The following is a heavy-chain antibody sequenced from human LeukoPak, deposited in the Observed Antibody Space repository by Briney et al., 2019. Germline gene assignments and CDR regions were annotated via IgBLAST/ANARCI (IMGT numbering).Heavy chain of an antibody. D-gene: IGHD3-16*01. J-gene: IGHJ4*02. CDR3: ARVIYRDDYVWGSLGFPDY. CDR1: GYTFTSYY. Sequence: ASVKVSCKASGYTFTSYYMHWVRQAPGQGLEWMGIINPSGGSTSYAQKFQGRVTMTRDTSTSTVYMELSSLRSEDTAVYYCARVIYRDDYVWGSLGFPDYWGQGTLVTVSS. V-gene: IGHV1-46*01. CDR2: INPSGGST.